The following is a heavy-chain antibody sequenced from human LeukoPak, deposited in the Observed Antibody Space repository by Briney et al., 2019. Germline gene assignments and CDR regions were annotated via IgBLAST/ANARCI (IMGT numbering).Heavy chain of an antibody. CDR3: AKQQLVGGGWFDP. V-gene: IGHV4-59*01. CDR2: IYYSGST. J-gene: IGHJ5*02. CDR1: GGSISSYS. Sequence: SETLSLTCTVSGGSISSYSWSWIRQPPGKGLEWIGYIYYSGSTNYNPSLKSRVTISVDTSKNQFSLKLSSVTAADSAVYYCAKQQLVGGGWFDPWGQGTLVTVSS. D-gene: IGHD6-13*01.